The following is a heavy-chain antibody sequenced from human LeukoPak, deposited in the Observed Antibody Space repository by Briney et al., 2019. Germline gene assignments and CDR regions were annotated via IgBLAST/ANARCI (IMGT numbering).Heavy chain of an antibody. CDR3: ARYWGVQLWPHWYFDL. CDR2: IYYSGSA. Sequence: PSETLSLTCTVSGGSISSYYWSWFRQTPGKGPEWIGYIYYSGSATYNPSLKSRLTISVDRSKNQFSLKLNSVTAADTAVYYCARYWGVQLWPHWYFDLWGRGSLVTVSS. V-gene: IGHV4-59*01. J-gene: IGHJ2*01. D-gene: IGHD5-18*01. CDR1: GGSISSYY.